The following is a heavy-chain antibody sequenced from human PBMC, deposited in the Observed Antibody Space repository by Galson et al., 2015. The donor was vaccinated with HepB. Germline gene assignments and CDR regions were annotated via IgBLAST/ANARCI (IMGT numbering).Heavy chain of an antibody. CDR1: GDSVSSSSYY. D-gene: IGHD2-2*01. CDR3: ARQYAFGRWYFDL. J-gene: IGHJ2*01. V-gene: IGHV4-39*01. CDR2: SRFSEKT. Sequence: SETLSLTCTVSGDSVSSSSYYWVWIRQPPGKGLEWIGSSRFSEKTYYNPSLKSRVSISIDTSENQFSLNLSSVTAADTAVYYCARQYAFGRWYFDLWGRGSLVTVSS.